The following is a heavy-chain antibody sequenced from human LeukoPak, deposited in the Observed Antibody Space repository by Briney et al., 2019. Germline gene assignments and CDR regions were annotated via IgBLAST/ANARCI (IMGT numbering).Heavy chain of an antibody. J-gene: IGHJ4*02. Sequence: KASETLSLTCTVSGDSPSYYYWSWIRQPAGKGLDWIGRIYSSGTTDYNSSLQSRVTMSLDTSKNQFSLKLRSVTAADTAVYYCARNGGSFSSDYFFDYWGQGTLVTVSS. V-gene: IGHV4-4*07. CDR2: IYSSGTT. CDR3: ARNGGSFSSDYFFDY. CDR1: GDSPSYYY. D-gene: IGHD1-26*01.